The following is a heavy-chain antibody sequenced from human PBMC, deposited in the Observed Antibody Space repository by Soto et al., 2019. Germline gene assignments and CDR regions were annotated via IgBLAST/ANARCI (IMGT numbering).Heavy chain of an antibody. CDR1: GGSISSGDYY. V-gene: IGHV4-30-4*01. CDR2: IYYSGST. Sequence: SETLSLTCTVSGGSISSGDYYWSWIRQPPGKGLEWIGYIYYSGSTYYNPSLKSRVTISVDTSKNQFSLKLSSVTAADTAVYYCARLNRVGATTGSSYWGQGTLVTVSS. D-gene: IGHD1-26*01. J-gene: IGHJ4*02. CDR3: ARLNRVGATTGSSY.